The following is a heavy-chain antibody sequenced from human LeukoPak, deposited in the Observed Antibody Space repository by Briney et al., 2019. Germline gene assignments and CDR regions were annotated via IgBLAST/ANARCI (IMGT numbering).Heavy chain of an antibody. V-gene: IGHV4-39*07. D-gene: IGHD3-10*01. CDR3: ARGTYYYGSGSYYYFDY. J-gene: IGHJ4*02. CDR1: GGSISSSSYY. Sequence: PETLSLTCTVSGGSISSSSYYWGWIRQPPGKGLEWIGSIYYSGSTYYNPSLKSRVTISVDTSKNQFSLKLSSVTAADTAVYYCARGTYYYGSGSYYYFDYWGQGTLVTVST. CDR2: IYYSGST.